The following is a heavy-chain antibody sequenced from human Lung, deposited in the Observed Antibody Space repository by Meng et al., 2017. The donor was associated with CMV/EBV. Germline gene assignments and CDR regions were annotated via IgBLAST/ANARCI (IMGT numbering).Heavy chain of an antibody. CDR1: GFSLSTSEVG. D-gene: IGHD1-14*01. Sequence: ITLKEFGPTLVKPTQTLTLTCTFSGFSLSTSEVGVGWIRQPPGKALEWLAVIYWDDDKRYSPSLKSRLTITKDTSKNQVVLTLTNMDPVDTATYYCALFTGSWFDPWGQGTLVTVSS. V-gene: IGHV2-5*02. J-gene: IGHJ5*02. CDR2: IYWDDDK. CDR3: ALFTGSWFDP.